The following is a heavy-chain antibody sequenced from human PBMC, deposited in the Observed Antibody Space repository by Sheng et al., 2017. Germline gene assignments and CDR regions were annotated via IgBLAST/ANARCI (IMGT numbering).Heavy chain of an antibody. CDR3: ARDLIDYVWGSLTNKNFDY. CDR1: GYTFTGYY. CDR2: INPNSGGT. D-gene: IGHD3-16*01. Sequence: QVQLVQSGAEVKKPGASVKVSCKASGYTFTGYYMHWVRQAPGQGLEWMGWINPNSGGTNYAQKFQGRVTMTRDTSISTAYMELSRLRSDDTAVYYCARDLIDYVWGSLTNKNFDYWGQGTLVTVSS. J-gene: IGHJ4*02. V-gene: IGHV1-2*02.